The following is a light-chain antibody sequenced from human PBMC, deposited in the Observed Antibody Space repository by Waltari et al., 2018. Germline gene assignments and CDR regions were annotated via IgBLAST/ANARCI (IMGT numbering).Light chain of an antibody. J-gene: IGKJ1*01. CDR1: QSVRSSY. CDR3: QQYGSSPWT. V-gene: IGKV3-20*01. Sequence: TQSPSTLSASVGDRVTITCRASQSVRSSYLAWYQQKPGQAPRLLIYGASSRASGIPDRFSGSGSGTDFTLTISRLEPEDFAVYYCQQYGSSPWTFGQGTKVEIK. CDR2: GAS.